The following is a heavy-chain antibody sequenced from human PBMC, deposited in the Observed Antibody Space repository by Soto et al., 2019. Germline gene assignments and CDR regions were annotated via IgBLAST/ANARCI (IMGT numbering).Heavy chain of an antibody. D-gene: IGHD3-10*01. CDR3: ARDGYGSGSYYIDY. CDR2: IWYDGSNK. Sequence: QVQLVESGGGVVQPGRSLRLSCAASGFTISSYGMHRVRQAPGKGLEWVAVIWYDGSNKYYADSVKGRFTISRDNSKNTLYLQMNSLRAEDTAVYYCARDGYGSGSYYIDYWGQGTLVTVSS. V-gene: IGHV3-33*01. J-gene: IGHJ4*02. CDR1: GFTISSYG.